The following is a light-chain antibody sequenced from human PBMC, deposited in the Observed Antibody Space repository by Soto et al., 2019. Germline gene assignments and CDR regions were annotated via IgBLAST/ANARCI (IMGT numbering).Light chain of an antibody. Sequence: DIQMTQSPSSLSASVGDRVTITCRASQRISNYLNWYQQKPGKAPKLLIYGASTLQSGVSSRFSGSGSGTDFTLTISSLQPEDFATYYCQQSFNTLWTFGQGTKVEIK. CDR2: GAS. CDR3: QQSFNTLWT. J-gene: IGKJ1*01. V-gene: IGKV1-39*01. CDR1: QRISNY.